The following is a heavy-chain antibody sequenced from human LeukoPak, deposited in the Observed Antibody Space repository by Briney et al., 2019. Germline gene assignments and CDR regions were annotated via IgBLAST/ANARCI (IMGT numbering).Heavy chain of an antibody. CDR3: ARDGMVRGVQPTNWFDP. CDR1: GGSMTSSGYY. D-gene: IGHD3-10*01. CDR2: IYYSGIT. V-gene: IGHV4-39*07. J-gene: IGHJ5*02. Sequence: SSETLSLTCTVSGGSMTSSGYYWGWIRQSPGEGLEWIGNIYYSGITYYNPSLKSRVTISVDTSKNQFSLKLSSVTAADTAVYYCARDGMVRGVQPTNWFDPWGQGTLVTVSS.